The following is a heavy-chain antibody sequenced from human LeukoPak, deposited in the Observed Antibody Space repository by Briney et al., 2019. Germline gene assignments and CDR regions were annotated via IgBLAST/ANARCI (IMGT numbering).Heavy chain of an antibody. Sequence: GGSLRLSCAASGFTFTTYALNWVRQAPGKGLEWVSLISGGGGSTYYADSVKGRFTISRDNSKNTLYLQIYSLRADDTAVYYCAKQNGFWSGYPDYWGQRTLVTVSS. J-gene: IGHJ4*02. CDR3: AKQNGFWSGYPDY. V-gene: IGHV3-23*01. CDR2: ISGGGGST. D-gene: IGHD3-3*01. CDR1: GFTFTTYA.